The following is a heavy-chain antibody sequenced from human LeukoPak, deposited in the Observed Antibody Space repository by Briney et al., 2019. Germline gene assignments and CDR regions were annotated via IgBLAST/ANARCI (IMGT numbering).Heavy chain of an antibody. D-gene: IGHD6-13*01. CDR3: AIPSTSIAAAGTANFDY. Sequence: ASVKVSCKASGYTFTGYYMHWVRQAPGQGLEWMGWINPNSGGTNYEQKFQGRVTMTRDTSISTAYMELSRLRSDDTAVYYCAIPSTSIAAAGTANFDYWGQGTLVTVSS. CDR2: INPNSGGT. V-gene: IGHV1-2*02. CDR1: GYTFTGYY. J-gene: IGHJ4*02.